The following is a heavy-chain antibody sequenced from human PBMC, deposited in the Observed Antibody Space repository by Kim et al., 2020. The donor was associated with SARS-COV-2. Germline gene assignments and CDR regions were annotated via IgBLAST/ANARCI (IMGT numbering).Heavy chain of an antibody. V-gene: IGHV3-23*01. Sequence: SVEGRFTISKDNSGNALYLEMTSLGAEDTAVYYCAKEGGVNTAYFSAMDVWGQGTTVTVSS. J-gene: IGHJ6*02. CDR3: AKEGGVNTAYFSAMDV. D-gene: IGHD4-17*01.